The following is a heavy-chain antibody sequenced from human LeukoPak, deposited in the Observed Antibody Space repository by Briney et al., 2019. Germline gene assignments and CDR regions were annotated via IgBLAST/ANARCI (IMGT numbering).Heavy chain of an antibody. V-gene: IGHV3-49*04. CDR3: TRVESTLGSLDFDY. D-gene: IGHD3-16*01. J-gene: IGHJ4*02. CDR1: GFTFGDYA. CDR2: IRSKAYGGTT. Sequence: GGSLRLSCTASGFTFGDYAMSWVRQAPGKGLEWVGFIRSKAYGGTTEYAASVKGRFTISRDDSKSIAYLQMNSLKTEDTAVYYCTRVESTLGSLDFDYWGQGTLVTVSS.